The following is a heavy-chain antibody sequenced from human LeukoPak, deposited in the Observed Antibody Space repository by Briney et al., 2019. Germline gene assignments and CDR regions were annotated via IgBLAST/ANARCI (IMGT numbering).Heavy chain of an antibody. CDR1: GGSISSSSYY. CDR2: IYYSGST. CDR3: VRGLTGYSYFFDY. J-gene: IGHJ4*02. V-gene: IGHV4-39*07. Sequence: SETLSLTCTVSGGSISSSSYYWGWIRQPPGKGLEWIGSIYYSGSTYYNPSLKSRVTISVDTSKNQFSLKLSSVTAADTAVYYCVRGLTGYSYFFDYWGQGALVTVSS. D-gene: IGHD3-10*01.